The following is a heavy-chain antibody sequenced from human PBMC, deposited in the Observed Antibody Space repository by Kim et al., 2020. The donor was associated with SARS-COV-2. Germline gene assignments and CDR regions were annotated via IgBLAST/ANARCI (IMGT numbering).Heavy chain of an antibody. CDR1: GGSISSGDYY. D-gene: IGHD3-22*01. Sequence: SETLSLTCTVSGGSISSGDYYWSWIRQPPGKGLEWIGYIYYSGSTYYNPSLKXRVTISVDTSKNQFSLKLSSVTAADTAVYYCARDLGDYYDSSGYYYGAFDIXGQGTMVTVSS. V-gene: IGHV4-30-4*01. J-gene: IGHJ3*02. CDR3: ARDLGDYYDSSGYYYGAFDI. CDR2: IYYSGST.